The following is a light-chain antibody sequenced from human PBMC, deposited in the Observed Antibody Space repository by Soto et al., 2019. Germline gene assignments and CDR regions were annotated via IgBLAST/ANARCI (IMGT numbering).Light chain of an antibody. CDR3: SSYTSSNTRV. J-gene: IGLJ3*02. Sequence: QPVLTQPASVSGSPGQSITISCTGTSSDVGYNYVSWYQHHPGKAPKLMIFEVSNRPSGVSNRFSGSKSGNTASLTISGLQAEDEAVYYCSSYTSSNTRVFGGGTKLTVL. V-gene: IGLV2-14*01. CDR2: EVS. CDR1: SSDVGYNY.